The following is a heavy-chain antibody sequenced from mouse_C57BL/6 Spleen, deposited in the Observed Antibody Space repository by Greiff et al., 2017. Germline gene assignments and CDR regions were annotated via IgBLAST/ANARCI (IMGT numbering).Heavy chain of an antibody. CDR2: INPDSSTI. J-gene: IGHJ4*01. D-gene: IGHD1-1*01. CDR3: ARLAPYYGSSYGYAMDY. V-gene: IGHV4-1*01. CDR1: GIDFSRYW. Sequence: AAGGIDFSRYWMSWVRRAPGKGLEWIGEINPDSSTINYAPSLKDKFIISRDNAKNTLYLQMSKVRSEDTALYYCARLAPYYGSSYGYAMDYWGQGTSVTVSS.